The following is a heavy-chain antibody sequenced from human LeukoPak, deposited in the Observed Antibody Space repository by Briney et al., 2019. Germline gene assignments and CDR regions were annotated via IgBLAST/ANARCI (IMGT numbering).Heavy chain of an antibody. D-gene: IGHD5-18*01. CDR1: GYTFTVYY. J-gene: IGHJ3*02. Sequence: GASVKVSCKASGYTFTVYYMHWVRQAPGQGLEWMGWINPNSGGTNYAQKFQGRVTMTRETSISTAYMELSRLRSDDTAVYYCAREVDTAMVYAFDIWGQGTMVTVSS. V-gene: IGHV1-2*02. CDR2: INPNSGGT. CDR3: AREVDTAMVYAFDI.